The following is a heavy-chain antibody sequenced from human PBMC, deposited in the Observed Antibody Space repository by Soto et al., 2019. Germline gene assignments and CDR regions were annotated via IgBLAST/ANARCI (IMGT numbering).Heavy chain of an antibody. J-gene: IGHJ4*02. CDR1: GFTFSSYA. CDR3: ATIRRGHDDY. D-gene: IGHD3-16*01. Sequence: QVQLVESGGGVVQPGRSLRLSCAASGFTFSSYAMHWVRQAPGKGLEWVAVISYDGSNKYYADSVKGRFTISRDNSKNPLYLQMNSLRAEDTAVYYCATIRRGHDDYWGQGTLVTVSS. V-gene: IGHV3-30-3*01. CDR2: ISYDGSNK.